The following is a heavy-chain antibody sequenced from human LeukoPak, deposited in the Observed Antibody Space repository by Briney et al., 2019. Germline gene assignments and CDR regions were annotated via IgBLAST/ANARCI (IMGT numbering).Heavy chain of an antibody. D-gene: IGHD3-22*01. CDR2: IKEDGSET. J-gene: IGHJ4*02. CDR3: AKLLYYYDSSQPY. CDR1: GFTFSSYW. Sequence: GGALRLSCAASGFTFSSYWMTWVRQAPGKGLGWVGNIKEDGSETYYVDSVKGRFTISRDNAKNSLYLQMNSLRAEDTAVYYCAKLLYYYDSSQPYWGQGTLVTVSS. V-gene: IGHV3-7*01.